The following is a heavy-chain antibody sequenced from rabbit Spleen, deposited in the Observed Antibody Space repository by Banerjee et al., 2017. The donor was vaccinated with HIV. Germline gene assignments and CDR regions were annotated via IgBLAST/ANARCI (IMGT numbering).Heavy chain of an antibody. Sequence: QSLEESGGGLVQPEGSLTLTCKASGFSFNSNDYMCWVRQAPGKGLEWIACTVGGRSTFTYYASWAKGRFTISRTSSTTVTLRMTSLTAADRAAYFCARDLVGVIGWNFYLWGPGTLVTVS. CDR1: GFSFNSNDY. CDR3: ARDLVGVIGWNFYL. J-gene: IGHJ4*01. CDR2: TVGGRSTFT. V-gene: IGHV1S40*01. D-gene: IGHD1-1*01.